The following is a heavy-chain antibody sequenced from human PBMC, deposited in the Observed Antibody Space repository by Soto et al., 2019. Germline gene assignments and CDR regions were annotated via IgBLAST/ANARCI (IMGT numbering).Heavy chain of an antibody. CDR1: GFTFSSYW. CDR2: IKQDGSEK. CDR3: ARERAVTIFGVVIIGYFDY. J-gene: IGHJ4*02. Sequence: GGSLRLSCAASGFTFSSYWMSWVRQAPGKGLEWVANIKQDGSEKYYVDSVKGRFTISRDNAKNSLYLQMNSLRAEDTAVYYCARERAVTIFGVVIIGYFDYWGQGTLVTVSS. D-gene: IGHD3-3*01. V-gene: IGHV3-7*01.